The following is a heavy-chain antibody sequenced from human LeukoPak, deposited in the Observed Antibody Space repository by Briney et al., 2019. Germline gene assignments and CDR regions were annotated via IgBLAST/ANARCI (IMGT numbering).Heavy chain of an antibody. CDR2: IYYSGST. V-gene: IGHV4-59*01. CDR3: AAQYYDFWSGPLYYFDY. D-gene: IGHD3-3*01. CDR1: GGSISSYY. Sequence: SETLSLTCTVSGGSISSYYWSWIRQPPGKGLEWIGYIYYSGSTNYNPSLESRVTISVDTSKNQFSLKLSSVTAADTAVYYCAAQYYDFWSGPLYYFDYWGQGTLVTVSS. J-gene: IGHJ4*02.